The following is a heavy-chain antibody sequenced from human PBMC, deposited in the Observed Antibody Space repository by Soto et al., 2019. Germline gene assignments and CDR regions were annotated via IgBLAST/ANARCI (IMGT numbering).Heavy chain of an antibody. J-gene: IGHJ4*02. D-gene: IGHD3-22*01. CDR3: ARSLYYYDSSGTYYFDY. Sequence: PGGSLRLSCAASGFTFSSYWMSWVRQAPGKGLEWVANIKQDGSEKYYVDSVKGRFAISRDNAKNSLYLQMNSLRAEDTAVYYCARSLYYYDSSGTYYFDYWGQGTLVTVSS. V-gene: IGHV3-7*03. CDR1: GFTFSSYW. CDR2: IKQDGSEK.